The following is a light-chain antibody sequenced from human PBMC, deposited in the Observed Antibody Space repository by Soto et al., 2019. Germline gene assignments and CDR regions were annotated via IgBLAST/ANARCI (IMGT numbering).Light chain of an antibody. Sequence: DIQMTQSPSTLSASVGDRVTITCRASQNINNWLAWYQHKPGKAPKILIYDASTLESGVPSRFSGSGSGTEFTLTISSLKTDDFATYYCQQYNLALGQGTKM. CDR2: DAS. J-gene: IGKJ1*01. CDR3: QQYNLA. CDR1: QNINNW. V-gene: IGKV1-5*01.